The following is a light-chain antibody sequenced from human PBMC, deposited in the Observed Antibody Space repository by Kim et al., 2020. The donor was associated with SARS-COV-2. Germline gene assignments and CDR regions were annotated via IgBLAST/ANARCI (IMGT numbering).Light chain of an antibody. Sequence: LGQTVRIPCQGDSLRSYYASWYQQKPGQAPVLVIYGKNNRPSGIPDRFSGSSSGNTASLTITGAQAEDEADYYCNSRDSSGNHVVFGGGTQLTVL. CDR1: SLRSYY. J-gene: IGLJ2*01. CDR3: NSRDSSGNHVV. V-gene: IGLV3-19*01. CDR2: GKN.